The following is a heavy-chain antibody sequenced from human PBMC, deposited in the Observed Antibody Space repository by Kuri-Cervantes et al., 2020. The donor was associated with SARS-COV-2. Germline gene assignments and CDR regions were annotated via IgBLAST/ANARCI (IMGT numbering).Heavy chain of an antibody. Sequence: LSLTCAASGFSFRSYGMHWVRQAPGKGLEWVAIIWNDGSNKFYGDSVRGRFTISRDNSKNTLYLQVNSLRAEDTAVYYCARDSEGSTAVRPGYFYGMDVWGQGTTVTVSS. CDR2: IWNDGSNK. J-gene: IGHJ6*02. CDR3: ARDSEGSTAVRPGYFYGMDV. D-gene: IGHD6-6*01. V-gene: IGHV3-33*01. CDR1: GFSFRSYG.